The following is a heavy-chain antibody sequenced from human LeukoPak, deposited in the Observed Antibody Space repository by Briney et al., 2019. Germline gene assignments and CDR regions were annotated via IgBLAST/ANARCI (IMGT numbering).Heavy chain of an antibody. CDR3: ARLTIAANAFDI. V-gene: IGHV4-39*02. CDR1: GGSISSSDYY. CDR2: IHYSGST. D-gene: IGHD2-15*01. Sequence: SETLSLTCTVSGGSISSSDYYWGWLRQPPGKGLEWIGSIHYSGSTYYNPSHKSRVTISVDTSKNHFSLRLSSVTAADTAMFYCARLTIAANAFDIWGQGTMVTVSS. J-gene: IGHJ3*02.